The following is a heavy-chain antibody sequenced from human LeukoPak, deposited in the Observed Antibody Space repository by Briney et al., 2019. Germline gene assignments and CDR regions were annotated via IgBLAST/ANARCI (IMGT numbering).Heavy chain of an antibody. D-gene: IGHD1-26*01. V-gene: IGHV1-8*01. J-gene: IGHJ4*02. CDR3: ARGPPKWGFDF. CDR1: GYTCTSHD. CDR2: MSSNSGNT. Sequence: GASVKVSCTSSGYTCTSHDINWGRQAPGRGLEWLGWMSSNSGNTGYAQKFQGRVSMTRDTSISTAYMELSSLRSEDTAVYYCARGPPKWGFDFWGRGTLVTVSS.